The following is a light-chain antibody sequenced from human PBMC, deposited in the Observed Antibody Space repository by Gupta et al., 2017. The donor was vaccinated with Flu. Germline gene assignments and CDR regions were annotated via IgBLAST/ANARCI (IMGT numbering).Light chain of an antibody. CDR3: QQCYSSPPIT. J-gene: IGKJ5*01. V-gene: IGKV1-39*01. CDR2: AAS. CDR1: QSISSY. Sequence: EIQMSQSPSSLSASVGDRVTITCRASQSISSYLNWYQQKPGKAPKLLIYAASSWQSGVPSRFSGSGSGTDFTLTISSLQPEDFATYYCQQCYSSPPITFGQGTRMEIK.